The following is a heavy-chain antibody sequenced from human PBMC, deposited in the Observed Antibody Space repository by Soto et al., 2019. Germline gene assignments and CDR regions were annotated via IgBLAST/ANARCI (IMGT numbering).Heavy chain of an antibody. V-gene: IGHV1-2*04. J-gene: IGHJ6*02. D-gene: IGHD1-1*01. Sequence: ASVKVSCKASGYTFTGYYMHWVRHAPGQGLEWMGWINPNSGGTNYAQKFQGWVTMTRDTSISTAYMELSSLRSEDTAVYYCARGKGMEENYYYYGLDIWGQGTTVTVSS. CDR2: INPNSGGT. CDR3: ARGKGMEENYYYYGLDI. CDR1: GYTFTGYY.